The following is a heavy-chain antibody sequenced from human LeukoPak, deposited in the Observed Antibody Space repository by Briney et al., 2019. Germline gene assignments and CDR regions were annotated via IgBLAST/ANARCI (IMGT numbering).Heavy chain of an antibody. V-gene: IGHV1-2*02. CDR1: GYTFSGFY. J-gene: IGHJ5*02. CDR2: INPNSGVT. CDR3: ARDRGDKNSDP. Sequence: ASVKVSCKASGYTFSGFYIHWVRQAPGQGLEWMGWINPNSGVTNYAQKLQGRVTITRDTSISTAFMELSSLRSDDTAVYYCARDRGDKNSDPWGQGTLVTVSS. D-gene: IGHD3-10*01.